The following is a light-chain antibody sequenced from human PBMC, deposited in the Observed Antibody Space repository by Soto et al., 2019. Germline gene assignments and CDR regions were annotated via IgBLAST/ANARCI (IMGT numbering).Light chain of an antibody. J-gene: IGKJ4*01. CDR1: QSVSSSY. V-gene: IGKV3-20*01. CDR2: GAS. Sequence: EIVLTQSPGTLSLSPGERATLSCRASQSVSSSYLAWYQQKPGQAPRLLIYGASTRATGVPDRFSGSGSGTDFTFTISRLESEDFAVYFCKQYGSSPLTFGGGTKVEIK. CDR3: KQYGSSPLT.